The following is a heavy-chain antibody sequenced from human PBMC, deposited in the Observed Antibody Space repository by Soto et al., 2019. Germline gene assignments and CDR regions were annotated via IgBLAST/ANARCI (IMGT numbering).Heavy chain of an antibody. CDR2: IYHSGST. V-gene: IGHV4-30-2*01. Sequence: PSETLSLTCAVSGGSISSGGYSWSWIRQPPGKGLEWIGYIYHSGSTYYNPSLKSRVTISADSSKNQFSLKLSSVTAADTAVYYCARHADYGGNAPYYYYYYGMDVWGQGTTVTVSS. CDR1: GGSISSGGYS. J-gene: IGHJ6*02. D-gene: IGHD4-17*01. CDR3: ARHADYGGNAPYYYYYYGMDV.